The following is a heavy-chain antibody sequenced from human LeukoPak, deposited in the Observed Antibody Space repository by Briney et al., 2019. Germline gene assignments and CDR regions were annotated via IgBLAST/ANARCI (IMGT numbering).Heavy chain of an antibody. CDR3: ARRGGIAVASAPRTAVAYWFDP. D-gene: IGHD6-19*01. V-gene: IGHV3-7*03. CDR2: IRGDGSET. Sequence: PGGSLRLSCAASGFRFSGYWMTWVRQAPGKGLEWVANIRGDGSETSYVTSVRGRFTISRDNAKNSLYLQMNNLRVEDTAVYYCARRGGIAVASAPRTAVAYWFDPWGQGTLVTVSS. J-gene: IGHJ5*02. CDR1: GFRFSGYW.